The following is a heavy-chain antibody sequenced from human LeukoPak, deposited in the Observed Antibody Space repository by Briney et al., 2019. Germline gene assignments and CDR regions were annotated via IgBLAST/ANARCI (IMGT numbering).Heavy chain of an antibody. CDR3: ARGSGWPSGGFDY. V-gene: IGHV3-66*01. D-gene: IGHD6-19*01. J-gene: IGHJ4*02. Sequence: GGSLRLSCAASGFTVSSNYMSWVRQAPGKGLECVSVIYSGGSTDSADSVKGRFTISRDNSKNTLYLQINSLRAEDTAVYYCARGSGWPSGGFDYWGQGTLVTVSS. CDR2: IYSGGST. CDR1: GFTVSSNY.